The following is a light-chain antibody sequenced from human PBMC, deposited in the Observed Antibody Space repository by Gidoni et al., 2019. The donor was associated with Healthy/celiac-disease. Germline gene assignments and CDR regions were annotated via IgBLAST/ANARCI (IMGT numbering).Light chain of an antibody. Sequence: DIQLTQSPSFLSASVGDRVTITCRASQGISSYLAWYQQKPGKAPKRLIYAASTLQSGVPSRFSGSGSGTEFTLTISSLQPEDCATYYCQQLNSYLMYTFGQGTKLEIK. CDR3: QQLNSYLMYT. J-gene: IGKJ2*01. V-gene: IGKV1-9*01. CDR1: QGISSY. CDR2: AAS.